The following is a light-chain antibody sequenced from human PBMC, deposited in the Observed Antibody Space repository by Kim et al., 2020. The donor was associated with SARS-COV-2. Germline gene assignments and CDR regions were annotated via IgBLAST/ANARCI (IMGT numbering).Light chain of an antibody. CDR3: KQYETYWT. Sequence: GNRVTITCRASQSVDNWLAWYQQKPGRAPKLLIYQASKLASGVPSRFSGSGSGTEFTLTISNLQPDDSAIYYCKQYETYWTFGPGTKVDIK. CDR1: QSVDNW. V-gene: IGKV1-5*03. J-gene: IGKJ1*01. CDR2: QAS.